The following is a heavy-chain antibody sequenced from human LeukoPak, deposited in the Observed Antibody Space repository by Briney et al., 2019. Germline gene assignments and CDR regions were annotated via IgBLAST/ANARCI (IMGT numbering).Heavy chain of an antibody. D-gene: IGHD2-15*01. CDR1: GFTFSSYA. CDR2: ISGSGVGT. Sequence: GGSLRLSCAASGFTFSSYAMSWVRQAPGEGLEWVSAISGSGVGTYYADSVKGRFTISRDNSKNTLYLQMNSLRGEDTAIYFCAKDQSPHCSGDRCYAVDCWGQGTLVTVSS. J-gene: IGHJ4*02. V-gene: IGHV3-23*01. CDR3: AKDQSPHCSGDRCYAVDC.